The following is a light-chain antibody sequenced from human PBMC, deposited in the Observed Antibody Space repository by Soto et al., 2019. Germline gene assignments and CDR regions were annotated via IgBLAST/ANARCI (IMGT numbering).Light chain of an antibody. CDR3: MQSLQTPRT. CDR1: QSLLHSNGYNY. CDR2: LGS. Sequence: DIVMTQSPLSLPVTPGEPASISCRSSQSLLHSNGYNYLDWYLQKPGQSPHLLIYLGSIRASGVPDRFSGSGSGTDFTLKISRVEAEDVGFYYCMQSLQTPRTFGQGTKVEVK. J-gene: IGKJ1*01. V-gene: IGKV2-28*01.